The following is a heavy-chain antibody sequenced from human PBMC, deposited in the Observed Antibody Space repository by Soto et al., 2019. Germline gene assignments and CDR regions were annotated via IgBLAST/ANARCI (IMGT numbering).Heavy chain of an antibody. CDR2: IDPSDSYT. Sequence: GESLKISCKGSGYSFTSYWISWVRQMPGKGLEWMGRIDPSDSYTNYSPSFQGHVTISADKSISTAYPQWSSLKASDTAMYYCARHTERLVPSPYYYSGMDVWGQGTTVTVSS. CDR1: GYSFTSYW. CDR3: ARHTERLVPSPYYYSGMDV. D-gene: IGHD6-6*01. J-gene: IGHJ6*02. V-gene: IGHV5-10-1*01.